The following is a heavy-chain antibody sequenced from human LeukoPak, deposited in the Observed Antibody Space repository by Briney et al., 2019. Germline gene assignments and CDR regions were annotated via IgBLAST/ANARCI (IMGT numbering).Heavy chain of an antibody. V-gene: IGHV3-30*02. CDR3: ARGEADLDY. D-gene: IGHD1-26*01. J-gene: IGHJ4*02. CDR2: VRYDGDNK. Sequence: GGSLRLSCAASGFTFNNYAMNWVRQAPGKGLEWVAFVRYDGDNKYYADSVKGRFTISRDNSKNTLYLQMNSLRAEDTAVYYCARGEADLDYWGQGTLVTVSS. CDR1: GFTFNNYA.